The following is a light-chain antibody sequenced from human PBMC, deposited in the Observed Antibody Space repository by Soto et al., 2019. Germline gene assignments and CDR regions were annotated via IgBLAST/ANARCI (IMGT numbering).Light chain of an antibody. CDR3: QQYSNWPLT. CDR2: GAS. CDR1: QTVYNN. J-gene: IGKJ4*01. Sequence: EIVMTQSLATLSVSPGERATLSCRASQTVYNNLAWYQQKPGQPPRLLIYGASARATGIPARFSGSRSGTEFTLTISSLQSEDFAVYYCQQYSNWPLTFGGGTKVEIK. V-gene: IGKV3-15*01.